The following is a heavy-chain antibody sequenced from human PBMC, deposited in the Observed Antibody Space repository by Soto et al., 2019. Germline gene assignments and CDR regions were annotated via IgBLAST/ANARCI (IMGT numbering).Heavy chain of an antibody. Sequence: ETLSLTCTVSGGSISSYYWSWIRQPPGKGLEWIGYIYYSGSTNYNPSLKSRVTISVDTSKNQFSLKLSSVTAADTAVYYCARYIVVFPAAIESGVWPDDAFDIWGQGTMVTVSS. CDR1: GGSISSYY. CDR2: IYYSGST. V-gene: IGHV4-59*01. D-gene: IGHD2-2*01. J-gene: IGHJ3*02. CDR3: ARYIVVFPAAIESGVWPDDAFDI.